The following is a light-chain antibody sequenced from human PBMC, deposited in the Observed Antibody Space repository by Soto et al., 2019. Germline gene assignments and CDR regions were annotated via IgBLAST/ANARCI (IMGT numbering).Light chain of an antibody. CDR2: AAS. CDR3: QQYGTSPWA. CDR1: QSVGRNY. V-gene: IGKV3-20*01. J-gene: IGKJ1*01. Sequence: EIVLTQFPGTLSLSPGERATLSCRASQSVGRNYVAWYQQKPGQAPRVIIYAASNRASGIPDMFSGSGSGSDFTLTISRLEPEDFAVYSCQQYGTSPWAFGQGTKVEIK.